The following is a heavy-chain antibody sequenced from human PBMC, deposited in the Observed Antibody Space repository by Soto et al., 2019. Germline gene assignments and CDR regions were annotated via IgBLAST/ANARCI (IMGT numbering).Heavy chain of an antibody. J-gene: IGHJ2*01. CDR3: ARDLGTDYGDYRGGYFDL. D-gene: IGHD4-17*01. V-gene: IGHV1-18*01. Sequence: QVQLVQSGAEVRKPGASVKVSCKASGYTFTSYGISWVRQAPGQGLEWMGWISAYNGNTNYAQKLQGRVTMTTDTSTSTAYLELRSLRSDDTAVYYCARDLGTDYGDYRGGYFDLWGRGTLVTVSS. CDR2: ISAYNGNT. CDR1: GYTFTSYG.